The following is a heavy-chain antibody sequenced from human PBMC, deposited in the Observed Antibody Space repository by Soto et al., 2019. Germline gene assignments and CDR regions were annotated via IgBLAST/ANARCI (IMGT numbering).Heavy chain of an antibody. D-gene: IGHD1-7*01. CDR2: VYLSGHT. CDR3: ARARIVVSGTIVDF. CDR1: GYSVASGSY. V-gene: IGHV4-38-2*02. Sequence: SETLSLTCTVSGYSVASGSYWGLLRQPPEKGLEWIGSVYLSGHTYHNPSLMRRVTISIDTSKNQFSLKLTSVTAADTAVYYCARARIVVSGTIVDFWGLGTLVTVSS. J-gene: IGHJ4*02.